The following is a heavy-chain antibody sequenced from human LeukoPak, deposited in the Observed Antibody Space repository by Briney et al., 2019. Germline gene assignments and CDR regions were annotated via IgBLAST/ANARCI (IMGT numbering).Heavy chain of an antibody. J-gene: IGHJ6*03. CDR3: AKDRCSNGIGCYYYYTDV. CDR2: IQYDGSNE. V-gene: IGHV3-30*02. D-gene: IGHD2-8*01. CDR1: GFTFSDYF. Sequence: GGSLRLSCEASGFTFSDYFMSWIRPAPGKGLEWVAYIQYDGSNEQYADSVKGRFSISRDSSKNILYLQMNSLRAEDTAVYYCAKDRCSNGIGCYYYYTDVWGKGTTVTISS.